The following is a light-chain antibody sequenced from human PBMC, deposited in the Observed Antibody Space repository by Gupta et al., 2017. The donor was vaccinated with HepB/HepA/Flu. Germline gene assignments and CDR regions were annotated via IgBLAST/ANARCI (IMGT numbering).Light chain of an antibody. CDR2: DVR. V-gene: IGLV2-14*01. CDR3: RPYNSSGGV. Sequence: QSALAQPASVSGSPGRSITISCTGTSSDVCGDNYVSWYQQHPGKAPRLMIYDVRNRPSGASTRFSGSKPGNTAALTMSGVQAEDEADYYCRPYNSSGGVFGGGTKLTVL. CDR1: SSDVCGDNY. J-gene: IGLJ3*02.